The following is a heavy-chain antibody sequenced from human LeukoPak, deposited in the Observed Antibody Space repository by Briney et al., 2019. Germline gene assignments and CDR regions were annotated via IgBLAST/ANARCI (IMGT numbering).Heavy chain of an antibody. J-gene: IGHJ4*02. D-gene: IGHD3-22*01. CDR1: GFTFSSYA. V-gene: IGHV3-30*14. CDR2: IPYDGSNK. Sequence: GGSLRLSCAASGFTFSSYAMHWVRQAPGKGLEWVALIPYDGSNKYYADSVKGRFTISRDNSKNTLYLQMNSLRAEDTAVYYCAGERYYDSSGYGYWGQGTLVTVSS. CDR3: AGERYYDSSGYGY.